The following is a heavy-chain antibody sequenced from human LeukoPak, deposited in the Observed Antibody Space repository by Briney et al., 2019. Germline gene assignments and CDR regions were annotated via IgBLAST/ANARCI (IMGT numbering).Heavy chain of an antibody. D-gene: IGHD4-11*01. CDR3: ARDAQRGFDYSNSLRY. V-gene: IGHV3-33*01. Sequence: GGSLRLSCAASGFIFSHYGMHWVGQPPGKGLEWVAVIWSDGSNRFYAGSVKGRFTISRDNAQNTVFLQMNSLRAEDTAMYYCARDAQRGFDYSNSLRYWGHGTLVTVSS. CDR1: GFIFSHYG. J-gene: IGHJ4*01. CDR2: IWSDGSNR.